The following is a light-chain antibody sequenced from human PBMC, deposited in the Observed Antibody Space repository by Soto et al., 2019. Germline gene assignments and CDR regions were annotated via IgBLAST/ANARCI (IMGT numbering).Light chain of an antibody. V-gene: IGLV1-44*01. CDR2: SDN. Sequence: QSVLTQPPSASGTPGQRVTISCCGSSSNIETNTVNWYQQLPRTAPKLLIYSDNKRPSGVPDRFSGSKSGTSASLAISGLQSEDEADYYCAAWDDSLNGPRYVFGTATKVIVL. CDR3: AAWDDSLNGPRYV. J-gene: IGLJ1*01. CDR1: SSNIETNT.